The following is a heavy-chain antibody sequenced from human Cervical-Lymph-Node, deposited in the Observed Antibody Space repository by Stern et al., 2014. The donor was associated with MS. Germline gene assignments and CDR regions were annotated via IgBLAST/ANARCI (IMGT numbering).Heavy chain of an antibody. J-gene: IGHJ4*02. D-gene: IGHD4-17*01. V-gene: IGHV3-30*03. CDR1: GFTFSNYG. Sequence: VQLVQSGGGVVQPGRSLRLSCVVSGFTFSNYGMHWVRQAPGKGLEWVAIISYNGNLKYYSDSVKGRFTISRDNSKATLYLEMSSLIGEDTAVYYCARDMTTVTAFDYWGQGTPVTVSS. CDR3: ARDMTTVTAFDY. CDR2: ISYNGNLK.